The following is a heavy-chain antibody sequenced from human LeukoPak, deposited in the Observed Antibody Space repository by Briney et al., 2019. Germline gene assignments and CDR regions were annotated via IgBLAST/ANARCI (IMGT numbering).Heavy chain of an antibody. Sequence: PSETLSLTCTVSGGSTNNYYWSWIRQPPGKGLEWIGYIYYSGSTNYNPSLKSRVTISVDTSKNQFSLKLSSVTAADTAVYYCARGPYSGYDYFDYWGQGTLVTVSS. V-gene: IGHV4-59*01. D-gene: IGHD5-12*01. J-gene: IGHJ4*02. CDR1: GGSTNNYY. CDR3: ARGPYSGYDYFDY. CDR2: IYYSGST.